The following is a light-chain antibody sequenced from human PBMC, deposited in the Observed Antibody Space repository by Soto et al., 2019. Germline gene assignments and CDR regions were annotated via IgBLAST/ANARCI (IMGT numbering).Light chain of an antibody. CDR1: SSDVGSYNL. Sequence: QSALTQPASVSGSPGQSITISCTGTSSDVGSYNLVSWYQQHPGKAPKLMIYEVSKRPSGVSNRFSGSKSGNTASLTISGLEVEDEADYYCCSYAGSSTVVLGGGTKVTVL. J-gene: IGLJ2*01. V-gene: IGLV2-23*02. CDR2: EVS. CDR3: CSYAGSSTVV.